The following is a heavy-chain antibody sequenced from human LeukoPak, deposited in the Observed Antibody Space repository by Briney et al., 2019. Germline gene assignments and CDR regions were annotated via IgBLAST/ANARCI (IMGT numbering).Heavy chain of an antibody. CDR3: ARGAGAGYNLQPFDY. J-gene: IGHJ4*02. D-gene: IGHD5-24*01. CDR2: IYYSGST. CDR1: GGSISSYC. Sequence: ASETLSLTCTVSGGSISSYCWSWIRQPPGKGLEWIGYIYYSGSTKYNPSLKSRVSISVDTSKNQFSLKLSSVTAADTAVYYCARGAGAGYNLQPFDYWGQGTLVTVSS. V-gene: IGHV4-59*08.